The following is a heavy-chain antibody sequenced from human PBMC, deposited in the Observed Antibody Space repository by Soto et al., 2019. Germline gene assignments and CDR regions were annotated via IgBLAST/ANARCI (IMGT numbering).Heavy chain of an antibody. CDR2: IIPIFGTA. CDR3: ARGNHRWLQLWYFDL. D-gene: IGHD5-12*01. J-gene: IGHJ2*01. CDR1: GGTFSSYT. Sequence: QVQLVQSGAEVKKPGSSVTVSCKASGGTFSSYTISWVRQAPGQGLEWMGGIIPIFGTANYAQKFQGRVTXPXXXSXXKAYMELSSLRSEDTAVYYCARGNHRWLQLWYFDLWGRGTLVTVSS. V-gene: IGHV1-69*05.